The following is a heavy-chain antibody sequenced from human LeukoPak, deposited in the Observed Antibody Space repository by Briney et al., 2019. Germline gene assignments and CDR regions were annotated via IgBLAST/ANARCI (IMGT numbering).Heavy chain of an antibody. Sequence: GGSLRLSCAVSGITLSNYGMSWVRQPPGKGLEWVAGISGSGGSTNYADSVKGRFTISRDNPKNTLYLQMNILRAEDTAVYFCAKRGVVIRVILVGFHKEAYYFDSWGQGALVTVSS. CDR1: GITLSNYG. J-gene: IGHJ4*02. CDR2: ISGSGGST. CDR3: AKRGVVIRVILVGFHKEAYYFDS. V-gene: IGHV3-23*01. D-gene: IGHD3-22*01.